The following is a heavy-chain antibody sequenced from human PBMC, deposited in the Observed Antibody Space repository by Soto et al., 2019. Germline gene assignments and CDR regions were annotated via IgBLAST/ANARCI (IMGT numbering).Heavy chain of an antibody. CDR2: IIPIFGTT. V-gene: IGHV1-69*12. J-gene: IGHJ2*01. CDR1: GGTFSNYP. Sequence: QVQLVQSGAEVKKPGSSVKVSCKASGGTFSNYPISWVRQAPGQGLEWVGGIIPIFGTTNYAQKFQGRVTITADESTSTAYMELSSLRSEDTAVFYCARGNHRWLQLWYFDLWGRGTLVTVSS. CDR3: ARGNHRWLQLWYFDL. D-gene: IGHD5-12*01.